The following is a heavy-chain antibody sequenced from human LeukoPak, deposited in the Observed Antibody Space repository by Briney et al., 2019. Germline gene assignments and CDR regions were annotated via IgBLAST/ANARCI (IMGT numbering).Heavy chain of an antibody. CDR2: INPNSGGT. Sequence: ASVKVSCKASGYTFTGYYMHWVRQAPGRGLEWMGWINPNSGGTNYAQKFQGRVTMTRDTSISTAYMELSRLRSDDTAVYYCASSTEYCSSTSCYEETHAFDYWGQGTLVTVSS. V-gene: IGHV1-2*02. D-gene: IGHD2-2*01. J-gene: IGHJ4*02. CDR1: GYTFTGYY. CDR3: ASSTEYCSSTSCYEETHAFDY.